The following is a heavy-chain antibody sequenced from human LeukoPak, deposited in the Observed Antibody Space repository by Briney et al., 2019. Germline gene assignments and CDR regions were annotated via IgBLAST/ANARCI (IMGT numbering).Heavy chain of an antibody. V-gene: IGHV1-18*01. CDR2: ISPYNGHT. J-gene: IGHJ6*03. Sequence: ASVKVSCKASGYTFTSYGINWVRQAPGQGLEWMGWISPYNGHTNYTQKLQGRVTISVDTSKNQFSLKLSSVTAADTAVYYCARDRRDYYDSSEDYYMDVWGKGTTVTISS. D-gene: IGHD3-22*01. CDR3: ARDRRDYYDSSEDYYMDV. CDR1: GYTFTSYG.